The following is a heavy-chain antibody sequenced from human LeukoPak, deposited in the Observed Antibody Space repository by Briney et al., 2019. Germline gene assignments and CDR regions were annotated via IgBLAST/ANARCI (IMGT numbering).Heavy chain of an antibody. Sequence: GGSLRLSCAVSGFIVSSNYMTWVRQAPGKGLEWVSVIYSGGRTYYADSVKGRFTISRDNSKNTLYLQVNSLRAEDTALYYCAKAGHDFWSPSGFDLWGQGTLVAVSS. J-gene: IGHJ5*02. V-gene: IGHV3-53*01. CDR2: IYSGGRT. D-gene: IGHD3-3*01. CDR1: GFIVSSNY. CDR3: AKAGHDFWSPSGFDL.